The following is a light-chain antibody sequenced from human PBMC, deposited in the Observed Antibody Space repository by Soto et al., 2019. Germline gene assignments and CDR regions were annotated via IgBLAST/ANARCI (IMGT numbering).Light chain of an antibody. Sequence: VLTQSPATLSLSPGERATLSCRASQSVSSYLAWYQQKPGQAPRLLIYDTSNRATGVPARFSGSGSGPDFTLTISSLEPEDCAIYYCQQRQYWPPITFGQGTRLEIK. J-gene: IGKJ5*01. CDR3: QQRQYWPPIT. CDR2: DTS. CDR1: QSVSSY. V-gene: IGKV3-11*01.